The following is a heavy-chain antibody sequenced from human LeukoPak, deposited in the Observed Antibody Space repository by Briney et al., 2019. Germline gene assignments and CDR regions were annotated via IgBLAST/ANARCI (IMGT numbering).Heavy chain of an antibody. CDR3: AEGYKSGPGSY. CDR1: GFTFSSFE. CDR2: ISSIGSTI. J-gene: IGHJ4*02. D-gene: IGHD3-10*01. V-gene: IGHV3-48*03. Sequence: GGSLRLSCAASGFTFSSFEMNWVRQAPGKGLEWVSYISSIGSTIYYADSVKGRFTISRDNAKNSLYLQMNSLRAEDRAVYYCAEGYKSGPGSYWGRGTLVTVSS.